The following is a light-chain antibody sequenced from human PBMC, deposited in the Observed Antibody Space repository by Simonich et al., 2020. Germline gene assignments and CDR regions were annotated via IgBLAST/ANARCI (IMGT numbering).Light chain of an antibody. V-gene: IGLV10-54*03. J-gene: IGLJ3*02. Sequence: NPISSRNKNKLGNQGAAWPQQHQGHPPKRRSYRNNNRPSGISERLSASRSGNTASLTITGLQPEDEADYYCSAWDSSLSAWVFGGGTKLTVL. CDR3: SAWDSSLSAWV. CDR2: RNN. CDR1: KNKLGNQG.